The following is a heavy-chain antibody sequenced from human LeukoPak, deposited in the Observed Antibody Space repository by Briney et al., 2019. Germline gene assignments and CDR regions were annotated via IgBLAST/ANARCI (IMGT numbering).Heavy chain of an antibody. CDR3: ARGLESSSYGMDV. J-gene: IGHJ6*02. CDR2: INHSGST. D-gene: IGHD6-6*01. CDR1: GGSFSGYY. V-gene: IGHV4-34*01. Sequence: PSETLSLTCAVYGGSFSGYYWSWIRQPPGKGLEWIGEINHSGSTNYNPSLKSRVTISVDTSKNQFSLKLSSVTAADTAVYYCARGLESSSYGMDVWGQGTTVTVSS.